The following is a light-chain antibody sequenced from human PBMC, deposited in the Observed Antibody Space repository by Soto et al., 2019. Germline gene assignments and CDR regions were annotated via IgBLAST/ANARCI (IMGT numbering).Light chain of an antibody. CDR1: QSVSSSY. CDR2: GAS. J-gene: IGKJ5*01. V-gene: IGKV3-20*01. Sequence: EIVLTQSPGTLSLSPGERATPSCRASQSVSSSYFAWYQQKPGQAPRLLIYGASSRATGIPDRFSGSGSGTDFTLIISRLEPEDFAVYYCQQYGSSSITFGQGTRLEIK. CDR3: QQYGSSSIT.